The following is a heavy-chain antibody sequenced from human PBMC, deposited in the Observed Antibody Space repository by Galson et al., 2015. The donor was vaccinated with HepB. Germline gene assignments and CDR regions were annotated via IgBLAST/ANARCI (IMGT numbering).Heavy chain of an antibody. CDR3: ARGDDVGFDY. D-gene: IGHD1-1*01. V-gene: IGHV3-30*04. CDR2: ISYDGSNK. J-gene: IGHJ4*02. Sequence: SLRLSCAASGFTFSSYAMHWVRQAPGKGLEWLAVISYDGSNKYYADSVKGRFTISRDNSKNTLYLQMNSLRAEDTAVYYCARGDDVGFDYWGQGTLVTVSS. CDR1: GFTFSSYA.